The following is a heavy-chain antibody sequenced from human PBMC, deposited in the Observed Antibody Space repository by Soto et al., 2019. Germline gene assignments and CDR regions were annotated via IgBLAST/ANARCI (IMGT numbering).Heavy chain of an antibody. CDR3: AKDRKYCTNGVCYYGWFDP. Sequence: VGSLRLSCAASGFTVSSNYMSWVRQARGKGLEWVSVIYSGGSTYYADSVKGRFTISRDNSKNTLYLQMNSLRAEDTAVYYCAKDRKYCTNGVCYYGWFDPWGQGTLVTVSS. CDR1: GFTVSSNY. J-gene: IGHJ5*02. CDR2: IYSGGST. D-gene: IGHD2-8*01. V-gene: IGHV3-53*01.